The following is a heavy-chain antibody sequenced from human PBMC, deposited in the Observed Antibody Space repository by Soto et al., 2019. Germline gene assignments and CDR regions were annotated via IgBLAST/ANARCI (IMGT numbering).Heavy chain of an antibody. Sequence: SETLSLTXTVSGGSISSSSYYWGWIRQPPGKGLEWIGSIYYSGSTYYNPSLKSRVTISVDTSKNQFSLKLSSVTAADTAVYYCARAAEGSSSWYRDYYYYYGMDVWGQGTTVTVSS. CDR1: GGSISSSSYY. CDR2: IYYSGST. D-gene: IGHD6-13*01. V-gene: IGHV4-39*01. J-gene: IGHJ6*02. CDR3: ARAAEGSSSWYRDYYYYYGMDV.